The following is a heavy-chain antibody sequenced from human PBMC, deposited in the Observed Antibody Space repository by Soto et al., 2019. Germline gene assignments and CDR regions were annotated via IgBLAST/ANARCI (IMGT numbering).Heavy chain of an antibody. CDR3: ARDVGYGLIDG. J-gene: IGHJ4*02. V-gene: IGHV1-18*01. CDR2: INAYNGNT. Sequence: QVQLVQSGGEVKKPGASVKVSCKASGYTFTSYGISWVRQAPGQGLEWMGWINAYNGNTNYAQKVQGRVTMTTDTAASSAYMERRSLRSDDTAVDYGARDVGYGLIDGWGQGTLVTVSS. CDR1: GYTFTSYG. D-gene: IGHD5-18*01.